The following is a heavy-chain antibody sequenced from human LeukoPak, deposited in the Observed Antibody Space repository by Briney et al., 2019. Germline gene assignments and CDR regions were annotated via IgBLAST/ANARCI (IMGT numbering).Heavy chain of an antibody. V-gene: IGHV3-21*01. CDR3: AKDGRERFPGMRYYYYMDV. Sequence: GGSLRLSCAASGFTFSSYSMNWVRQAPGKGLEGVSSISSSSSYIYYADSVKGRFTISRDNSKNTLYLQMNSLRAEDTAVYYCAKDGRERFPGMRYYYYMDVWGKGTTVTVSS. D-gene: IGHD1-1*01. CDR1: GFTFSSYS. CDR2: ISSSSSYI. J-gene: IGHJ6*03.